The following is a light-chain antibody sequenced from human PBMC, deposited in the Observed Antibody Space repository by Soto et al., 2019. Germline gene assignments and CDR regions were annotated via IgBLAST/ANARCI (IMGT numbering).Light chain of an antibody. CDR2: QAS. J-gene: IGKJ1*01. V-gene: IGKV1-5*03. CDR1: QSIRTW. CDR3: QQYNSHSET. Sequence: DIQMTQSPSTLSVSAGDRVTITCRASQSIRTWLAWYQQKPGKAPKLLIHQASTLQSGVPSRFSGSGSGTEFTLKISSLQPDDVATYYCQQYNSHSETFGQGTKVDI.